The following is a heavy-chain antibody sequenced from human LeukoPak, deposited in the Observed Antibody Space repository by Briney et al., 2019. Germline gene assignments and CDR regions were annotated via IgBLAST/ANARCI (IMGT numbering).Heavy chain of an antibody. CDR1: GYTFTSYA. J-gene: IGHJ6*02. Sequence: ASVKVSCKASGYTFTSYAMNWVRQAPGQGLEWMGWLNTNTGNPTYAQGFTGRFVFSLDTSVSTAYLQISSLKAEDTAVYYCARRQQLVPYYYYYGMDVWGQGTTVTVSS. V-gene: IGHV7-4-1*02. CDR2: LNTNTGNP. D-gene: IGHD6-6*01. CDR3: ARRQQLVPYYYYYGMDV.